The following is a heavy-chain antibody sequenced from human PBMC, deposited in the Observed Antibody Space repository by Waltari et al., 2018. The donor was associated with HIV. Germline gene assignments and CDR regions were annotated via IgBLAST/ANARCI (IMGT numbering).Heavy chain of an antibody. D-gene: IGHD3-16*01. CDR1: GFSLSTSGMC. V-gene: IGHV2-70*15. CDR3: ARNIGWGNSNTYVSSV. Sequence: QVTLRESGPALVKPTQTLTLTCTLSGFSLSTSGMCVNWIRQSPGKALQWLARIDWGDDEHYTTTLKTRRTILKDTGKKQVVLTMTNMDPVDTATYYCARNIGWGNSNTYVSSVWGPGTRFTV. CDR2: IDWGDDE. J-gene: IGHJ6*02.